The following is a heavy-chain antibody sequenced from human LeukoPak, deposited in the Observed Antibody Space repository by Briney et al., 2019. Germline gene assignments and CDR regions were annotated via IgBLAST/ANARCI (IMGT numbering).Heavy chain of an antibody. CDR2: ISGSGGST. D-gene: IGHD3-10*01. V-gene: IGHV3-23*01. J-gene: IGHJ4*02. CDR1: GFTFSSYA. CDR3: AKHGSGSYAIYYFDY. Sequence: GGSLRLSCAASGFTFSSYAMSWVRQAPGKGLEWVSGISGSGGSTYYADSVRGRFTISRDNSKNTLYLQMNSLSAEDTAVYYCAKHGSGSYAIYYFDYWGQGTLVTVSS.